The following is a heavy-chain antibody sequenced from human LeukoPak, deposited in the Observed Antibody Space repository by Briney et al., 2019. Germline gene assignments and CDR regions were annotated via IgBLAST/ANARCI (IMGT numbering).Heavy chain of an antibody. D-gene: IGHD3-3*01. CDR3: AKDLPLYDFWSGYYPYYYYGMDV. Sequence: GGSLRLSCAASGFTFSSYAMSRVRQAPCKGLEWVSSISGSGGSTYYADSVKGRFTISRDNSKNTLYLQMNSLRAEDTAVYYCAKDLPLYDFWSGYYPYYYYGMDVWGQGTTVTVSS. CDR2: ISGSGGST. V-gene: IGHV3-23*01. J-gene: IGHJ6*02. CDR1: GFTFSSYA.